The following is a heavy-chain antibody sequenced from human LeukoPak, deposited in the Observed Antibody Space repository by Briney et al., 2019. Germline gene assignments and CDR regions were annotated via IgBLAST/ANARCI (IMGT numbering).Heavy chain of an antibody. J-gene: IGHJ4*02. CDR2: IGHAGRII. CDR3: ARDRGYCNGDNCYRFVDS. V-gene: IGHV3-48*02. D-gene: IGHD2/OR15-2a*01. CDR1: GFTFNIYS. Sequence: GGSLRLSCAASGFTFNIYSMNWVRQAPGRGLAWVSYIGHAGRIIYYADSVKGRFTISRDNAKNSLSLQMDSLRDEDTAVYYCARDRGYCNGDNCYRFVDSWGQGTLVTVSS.